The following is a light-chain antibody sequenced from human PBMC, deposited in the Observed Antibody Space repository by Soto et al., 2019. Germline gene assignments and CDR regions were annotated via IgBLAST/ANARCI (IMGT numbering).Light chain of an antibody. CDR2: DAS. CDR3: QQYDNLPYT. Sequence: DIQMTQSPSSLSASVGDRVTITCQASHDITSYLNWYQQKPGKAPKLLIYDASKLETGVPPRFSGSGSGTDFTFTISSLQPEDIATYYCQQYDNLPYTFGQGTKVEIK. CDR1: HDITSY. J-gene: IGKJ2*01. V-gene: IGKV1-33*01.